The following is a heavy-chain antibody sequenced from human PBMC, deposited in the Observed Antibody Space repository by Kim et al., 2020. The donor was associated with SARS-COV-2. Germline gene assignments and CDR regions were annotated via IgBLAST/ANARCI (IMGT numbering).Heavy chain of an antibody. V-gene: IGHV1-46*01. J-gene: IGHJ4*02. D-gene: IGHD2-15*01. CDR3: AREQLPVEMATRPFDY. Sequence: KLPGRGTMTRDTSTSTVYMELSSLRSEDTAVYYCAREQLPVEMATRPFDYWGQGTLVTVSS.